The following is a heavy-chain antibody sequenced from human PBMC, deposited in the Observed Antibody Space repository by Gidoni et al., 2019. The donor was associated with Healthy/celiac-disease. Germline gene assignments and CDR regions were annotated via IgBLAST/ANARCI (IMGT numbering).Heavy chain of an antibody. D-gene: IGHD6-6*01. CDR3: AKLGLGAARPNALKEYYYGMDV. Sequence: EVQLVESGGGLVQPGGSLRLSCAASGFTFSSYALSWVLQAPGKGLEWVSAISGSGGSTYYADSVKGRFTISRDNSKNTLYLQMNSLRAEDTAVYYCAKLGLGAARPNALKEYYYGMDVWGQGTTVTVSS. V-gene: IGHV3-23*04. CDR1: GFTFSSYA. J-gene: IGHJ6*02. CDR2: ISGSGGST.